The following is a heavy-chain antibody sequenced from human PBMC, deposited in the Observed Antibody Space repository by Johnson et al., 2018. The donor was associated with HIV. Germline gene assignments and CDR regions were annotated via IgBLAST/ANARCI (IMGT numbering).Heavy chain of an antibody. CDR3: ARTSLEMATISAFDI. CDR1: GFTISSNY. J-gene: IGHJ3*02. Sequence: VQLVESGGALIQPGGSLRLSCAASGFTISSNYMSWVRQAPGKGLEWVSVIYSGGSTYYADSVKGRFTISRDNSKNTLYLQMNSLRAEDTAVYYCARTSLEMATISAFDIWGQGTMVTVSS. CDR2: IYSGGST. V-gene: IGHV3-66*03. D-gene: IGHD5-24*01.